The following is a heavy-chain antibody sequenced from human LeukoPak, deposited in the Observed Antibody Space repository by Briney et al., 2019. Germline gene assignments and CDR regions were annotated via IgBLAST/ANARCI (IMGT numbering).Heavy chain of an antibody. J-gene: IGHJ4*02. D-gene: IGHD3-10*01. CDR2: IKQDGSEK. V-gene: IGHV3-7*03. Sequence: GGSLRLSCAASGFTFSSYWMSWVRQAPGKGLEWVANIKQDGSEKYYVDSVKGRFTISRDNAKNSLYLQMNSLRAEDTAVYYCARTRGVRGVNNFDYWGQGTLVTVSS. CDR3: ARTRGVRGVNNFDY. CDR1: GFTFSSYW.